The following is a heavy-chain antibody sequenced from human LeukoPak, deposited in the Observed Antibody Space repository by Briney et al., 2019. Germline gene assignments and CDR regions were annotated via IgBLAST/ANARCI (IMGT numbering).Heavy chain of an antibody. J-gene: IGHJ6*02. CDR3: ARDQVAVAANYYYYGMDV. Sequence: GGSLRLSCAASGFTFSSYWMSWVRQAPGKGLEWVANIKQDGSEKYYVDSVKGRFTISRDNAKNSLYLQMNSLRAEDPAVYYCARDQVAVAANYYYYGMDVWGQGTTVTVSS. D-gene: IGHD6-19*01. CDR1: GFTFSSYW. CDR2: IKQDGSEK. V-gene: IGHV3-7*01.